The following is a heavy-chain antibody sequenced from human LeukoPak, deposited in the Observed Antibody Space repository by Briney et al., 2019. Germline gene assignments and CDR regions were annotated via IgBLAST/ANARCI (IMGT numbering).Heavy chain of an antibody. J-gene: IGHJ4*02. Sequence: SETLSLTCTVSGGSISSYYWSWIRQPPGKGLEWIGSIYYSGSTYYNPSLKSRVTISVDTSKNQFSLKLSSVTAADTAVYYCARHRDIVVVPAAYFDYWGQGTLVTVSS. V-gene: IGHV4-59*05. D-gene: IGHD2-2*01. CDR2: IYYSGST. CDR3: ARHRDIVVVPAAYFDY. CDR1: GGSISSYY.